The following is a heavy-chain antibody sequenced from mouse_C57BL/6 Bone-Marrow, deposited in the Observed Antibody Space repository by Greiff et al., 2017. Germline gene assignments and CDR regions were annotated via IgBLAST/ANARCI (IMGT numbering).Heavy chain of an antibody. CDR2: IDPSDSYT. V-gene: IGHV1-59*01. Sequence: QVQLQQPGAELVRPGTSVKLSCKASGYTFTSYWMHWVKQRPGQGLEWIGVIDPSDSYTNYNQKFKGKATLTVDTSSSTAYMQLSSLTSEDSAVYECAVDFDYWGKGTTLTVS. CDR1: GYTFTSYW. CDR3: AVDFDY. J-gene: IGHJ2*01.